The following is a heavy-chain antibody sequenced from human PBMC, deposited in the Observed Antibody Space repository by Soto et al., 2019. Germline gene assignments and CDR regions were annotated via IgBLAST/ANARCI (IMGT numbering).Heavy chain of an antibody. D-gene: IGHD3-10*01. Sequence: SETLSLTCAVYGGSFSDYSWNWNWIRQPPGKGLEWIGEINHSGSTSHNPSLKSRVTLSLDTSKNQFSLILTSVTAADTAVYYCARRERYYGSPGWFDPWGQGTLVTVSS. CDR1: GGSFSDYSWN. CDR3: ARRERYYGSPGWFDP. CDR2: INHSGST. J-gene: IGHJ5*01. V-gene: IGHV4-34*01.